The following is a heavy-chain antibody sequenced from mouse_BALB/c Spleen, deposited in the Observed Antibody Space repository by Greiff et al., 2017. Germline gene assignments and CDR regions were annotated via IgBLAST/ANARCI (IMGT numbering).Heavy chain of an antibody. V-gene: IGHV5-6-4*01. D-gene: IGHD2-4*01. CDR3: TRDDYYDYDRGYFDV. J-gene: IGHJ1*01. Sequence: EVQGVESGGGLVKPGGSLKLSCAASGFTFSSYTMSWVRQTPEKRLEWVATISSGGSYTYYPDSVKGRFTISRDNAKNTLYLQMSSLKSEDTAMYYCTRDDYYDYDRGYFDVWGAGTTVTVSS. CDR1: GFTFSSYT. CDR2: ISSGGSYT.